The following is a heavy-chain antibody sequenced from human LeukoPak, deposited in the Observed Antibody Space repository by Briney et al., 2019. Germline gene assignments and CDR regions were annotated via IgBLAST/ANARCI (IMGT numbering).Heavy chain of an antibody. CDR3: AMEDIVVVPAAIQGDAFDI. CDR2: IIPILGIA. Sequence: ASVKVSCKASGGTFSSYAISWVRQAPGQGLEWMGRIIPILGIANYAQKFQGRVTITADKSTSTAYMELSSLRSEDTAVYYCAMEDIVVVPAAIQGDAFDIWGQGTMVTVSS. CDR1: GGTFSSYA. J-gene: IGHJ3*02. V-gene: IGHV1-69*04. D-gene: IGHD2-2*02.